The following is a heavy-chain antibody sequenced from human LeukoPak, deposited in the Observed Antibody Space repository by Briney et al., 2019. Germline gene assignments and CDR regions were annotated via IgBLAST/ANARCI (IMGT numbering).Heavy chain of an antibody. CDR1: GFTFSSYA. Sequence: GGSLRLSCAASGFTFSSYAMHWVRQAPGKGLEWVAVISYDGSNKYYADSVKGRFTISRDNSKNTLYLQMNSLRAEDTAVYYCATASHYRGRGTSLDYWGQGTLVTVSS. CDR3: ATASHYRGRGTSLDY. V-gene: IGHV3-30*04. CDR2: ISYDGSNK. D-gene: IGHD3-16*02. J-gene: IGHJ4*02.